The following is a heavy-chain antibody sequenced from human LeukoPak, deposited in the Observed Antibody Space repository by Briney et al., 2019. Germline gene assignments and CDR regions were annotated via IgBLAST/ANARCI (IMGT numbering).Heavy chain of an antibody. J-gene: IGHJ6*02. CDR2: IWYDGSNK. CDR3: ARVQNTFPYYYGMDV. Sequence: PGGSLRLSCAASGFTFSSYGMHWVRQAPGKGLEWVAVIWYDGSNKYYADSVKGRFTISRDNSKNTLYLQMNSLRAEDTAVYYCARVQNTFPYYYGMDVWGQGTTVTVSS. CDR1: GFTFSSYG. D-gene: IGHD2/OR15-2a*01. V-gene: IGHV3-33*01.